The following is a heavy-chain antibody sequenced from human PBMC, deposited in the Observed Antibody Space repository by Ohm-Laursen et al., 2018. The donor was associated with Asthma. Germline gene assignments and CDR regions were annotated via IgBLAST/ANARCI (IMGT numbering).Heavy chain of an antibody. Sequence: SLRLSCAASGFSVSRHFMNWIRQGPEKGLEWVSDIYPGGATFYADSVKGRFTISRDDSKNTLNLQMSSLRGDDTAVYYCARVVWGSDAFDIWGQGTLVTVSS. J-gene: IGHJ3*02. CDR3: ARVVWGSDAFDI. V-gene: IGHV3-53*01. CDR1: GFSVSRHF. D-gene: IGHD2-8*01. CDR2: IYPGGAT.